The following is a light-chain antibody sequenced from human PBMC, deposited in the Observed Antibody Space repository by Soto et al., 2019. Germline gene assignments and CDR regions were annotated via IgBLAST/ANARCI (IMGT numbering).Light chain of an antibody. Sequence: DIQMTQSPASLSASLGDRVTITCRASQSISSCFAWYQQKPGKAPKILIFKASTLKSGVPSRFTGSGSGTEFTLTISSLQPDDFETYYCQHYNSYSEAFGQGTKVDIK. CDR3: QHYNSYSEA. CDR1: QSISSC. J-gene: IGKJ1*01. V-gene: IGKV1-5*03. CDR2: KAS.